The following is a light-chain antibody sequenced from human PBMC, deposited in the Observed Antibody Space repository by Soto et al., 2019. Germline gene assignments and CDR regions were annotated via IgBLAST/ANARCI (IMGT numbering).Light chain of an antibody. Sequence: EIVLTQSPGTLSLSPGERATLSCRASQSVSSSYLAWYQQKPGQAPRLLSYGASGRATGIPDRFSGSGSGTDFTLTINRLEPEDLAVYYCQQYGSSPPVTFGQGTRLEIK. CDR2: GAS. CDR1: QSVSSSY. V-gene: IGKV3-20*01. J-gene: IGKJ5*01. CDR3: QQYGSSPPVT.